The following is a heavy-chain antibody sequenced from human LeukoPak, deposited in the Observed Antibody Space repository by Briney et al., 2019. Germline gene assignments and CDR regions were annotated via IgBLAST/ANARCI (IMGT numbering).Heavy chain of an antibody. V-gene: IGHV1-2*02. J-gene: IGHJ4*02. CDR1: GYTFTDYY. CDR3: ARVMPLEGSGSDTLDY. CDR2: INPHSGGT. D-gene: IGHD3-10*01. Sequence: ASVKVSCKPSGYTFTDYYMHWVRQAPGQGLEWMGWINPHSGGTKYAQKFQGRVTMSGDTSISTAYMELSRLRSDDTAVYYCARVMPLEGSGSDTLDYWGQGTLVTVSS.